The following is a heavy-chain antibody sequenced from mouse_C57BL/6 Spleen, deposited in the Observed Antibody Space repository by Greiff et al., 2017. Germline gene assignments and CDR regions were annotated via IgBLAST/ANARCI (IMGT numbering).Heavy chain of an antibody. CDR2: IYPSDSET. J-gene: IGHJ2*01. CDR3: ARKDYGCSEDY. V-gene: IGHV1-61*01. Sequence: QVQLQQPGAELVRPGSSVKLSCKASGYTFTSYWMDWVKQRPGQGLEWIGNIYPSDSETHYNQKFKDKATLTVDKSSSTAYMQLSSLTSEDSAVYYGARKDYGCSEDYWGQGTTLTVSS. CDR1: GYTFTSYW. D-gene: IGHD1-1*01.